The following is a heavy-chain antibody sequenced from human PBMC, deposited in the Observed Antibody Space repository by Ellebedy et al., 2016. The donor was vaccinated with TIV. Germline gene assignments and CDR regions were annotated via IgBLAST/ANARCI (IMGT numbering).Heavy chain of an antibody. CDR1: GFTFSGHA. J-gene: IGHJ4*02. CDR2: IIAGGDST. D-gene: IGHD3-22*01. Sequence: GESLKISCAASGFTFSGHAMSWVRQTPGKGLEWVSGIIAGGDSTHYVDSVKGRFTISRDNSKKTLYLQMNSLRAEDTAAYYCVKLDSSGFYYGRLDYWGQGTLVTVSS. CDR3: VKLDSSGFYYGRLDY. V-gene: IGHV3-23*01.